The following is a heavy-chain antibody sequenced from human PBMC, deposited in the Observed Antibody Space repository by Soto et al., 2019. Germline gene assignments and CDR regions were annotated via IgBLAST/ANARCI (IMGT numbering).Heavy chain of an antibody. Sequence: QVQLVESGGGVVQPGRSLRLSCAASGFIFSDYGMHWVRQAPGKGPEWVAVIWDDGSDKYYGDSVKGRFTISRDNSKNTLYLQMNSLTVEDTAVYFCARGKTSSSWSHWYFDLWGRGTLVTVSS. CDR2: IWDDGSDK. CDR3: ARGKTSSSWSHWYFDL. D-gene: IGHD6-13*01. CDR1: GFIFSDYG. J-gene: IGHJ2*01. V-gene: IGHV3-33*01.